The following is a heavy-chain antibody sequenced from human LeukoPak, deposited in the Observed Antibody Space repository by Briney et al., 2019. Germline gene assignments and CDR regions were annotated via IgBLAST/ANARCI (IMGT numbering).Heavy chain of an antibody. CDR1: GGSFSGYY. Sequence: SETLSLTCAVYGGSFSGYYWSWIRQPPGKGLEWIGEINHSGSTNYNPSLKSRVTISVDTSKNQFSLKLSSVTAEDTAVYYCARDQRGSNWNYGPGFDYWGQGTLVTVSS. J-gene: IGHJ4*02. CDR3: ARDQRGSNWNYGPGFDY. D-gene: IGHD1-7*01. CDR2: INHSGST. V-gene: IGHV4-34*01.